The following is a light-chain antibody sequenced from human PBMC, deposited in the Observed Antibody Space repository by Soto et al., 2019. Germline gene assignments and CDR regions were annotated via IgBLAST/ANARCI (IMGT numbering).Light chain of an antibody. J-gene: IGLJ2*01. CDR2: EVS. Sequence: QSALTQPASVSGSPGQSITISCSGTSSDVGGYNYVSWYQQHPGKAPKLMISEVSNRPSGVSNRFSGSKSGNTASRTISGLQAEDEADYYCSSYTSSSTLVLGGGTKVTVL. CDR3: SSYTSSSTLV. CDR1: SSDVGGYNY. V-gene: IGLV2-14*01.